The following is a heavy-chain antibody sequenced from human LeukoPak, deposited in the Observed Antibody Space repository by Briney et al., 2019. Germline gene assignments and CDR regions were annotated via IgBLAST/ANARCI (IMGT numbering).Heavy chain of an antibody. CDR1: GFTFSNYA. J-gene: IGHJ6*02. V-gene: IGHV3-33*01. CDR3: ARSAYYDILTGYLYGMDV. Sequence: GGSLRLSCAASGFTFSNYAMYWVRQAPGKGLEWVTIIGYDGSNKNYADSVKGRFTISRDNSKNTLYLQMNSLRAEDTAVYYCARSAYYDILTGYLYGMDVWGQGTTVTVSS. D-gene: IGHD3-9*01. CDR2: IGYDGSNK.